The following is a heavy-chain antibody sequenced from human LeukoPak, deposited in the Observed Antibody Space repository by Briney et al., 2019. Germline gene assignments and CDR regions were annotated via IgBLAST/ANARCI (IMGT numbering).Heavy chain of an antibody. Sequence: PGGSLRLSCLVSGFSLNNHWISWVRQAPGKGLEWVSNINQDESEIYFADSVKGRFFISRDITRNSAYLQMNSLRGEDTAVYYCARGGHWYGFWGQGNLVTVSS. CDR1: GFSLNNHW. J-gene: IGHJ4*02. V-gene: IGHV3-7*01. CDR3: ARGGHWYGF. CDR2: INQDESEI. D-gene: IGHD2-8*02.